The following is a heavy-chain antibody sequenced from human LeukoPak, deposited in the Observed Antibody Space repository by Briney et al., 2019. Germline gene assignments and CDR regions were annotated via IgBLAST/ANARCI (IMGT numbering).Heavy chain of an antibody. V-gene: IGHV7-4-1*02. J-gene: IGHJ5*02. Sequence: ASVNVSCKASGYTFTSYAMNWVRQAPGQGLEWMGWINTNTGNPTYAQGFTGRFVFSLDTSVSTAYLQISSLKAEDTAVYYCAREVIPLIAAAGRNWFDPWGQGTLVTVSS. CDR2: INTNTGNP. CDR1: GYTFTSYA. D-gene: IGHD6-13*01. CDR3: AREVIPLIAAAGRNWFDP.